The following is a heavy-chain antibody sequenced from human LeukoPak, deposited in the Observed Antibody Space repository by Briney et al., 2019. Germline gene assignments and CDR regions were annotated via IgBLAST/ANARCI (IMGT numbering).Heavy chain of an antibody. D-gene: IGHD2/OR15-2a*01. CDR3: ARYWGTYYNSGAYFDY. J-gene: IGHJ4*02. V-gene: IGHV4-39*01. CDR1: GDSISSCSYY. Sequence: PSETLSLTCTVSGDSISSCSYYWIWLPQPPGQGLEGNITNHYTGITYYNPTLKSRVTISVDTSKNQFTLKLSSVTAADTAMYYCARYWGTYYNSGAYFDYWGQGTLVTVSS. CDR2: NHYTGIT.